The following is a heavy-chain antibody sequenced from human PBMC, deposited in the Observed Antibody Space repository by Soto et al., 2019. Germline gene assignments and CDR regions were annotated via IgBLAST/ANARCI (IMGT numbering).Heavy chain of an antibody. CDR1: GGSISDYY. CDR2: ISYTGNT. V-gene: IGHV4-59*01. Sequence: PSETLSLTCTISGGSISDYYWSWIRQSPQKGLEFLAYISYTGNTNYNPSLKSRVTISVDTSKNQFSLKLTSVTAADTAVYYCAAPPRYWGQGTLVTVSS. CDR3: AAPPRY. D-gene: IGHD6-6*01. J-gene: IGHJ4*02.